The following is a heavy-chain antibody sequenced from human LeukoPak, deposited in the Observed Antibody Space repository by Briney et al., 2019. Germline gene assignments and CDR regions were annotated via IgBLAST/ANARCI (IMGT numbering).Heavy chain of an antibody. Sequence: PSQTLSLTCAISGDSVSTNSVAWNWIRQSPSRGLEWLGRTYYRSKWYNDYAVSVKSRITINPDTSKNQFSLKLSSVTAADTAVYYCARGHYDYVWGSYGRRGWFDPWGQGTLVTVSS. CDR3: ARGHYDYVWGSYGRRGWFDP. J-gene: IGHJ5*02. D-gene: IGHD3-16*01. CDR2: TYYRSKWYN. CDR1: GDSVSTNSVA. V-gene: IGHV6-1*01.